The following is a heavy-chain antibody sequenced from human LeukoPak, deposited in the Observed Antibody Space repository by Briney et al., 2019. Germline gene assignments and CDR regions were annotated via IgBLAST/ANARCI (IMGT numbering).Heavy chain of an antibody. CDR2: IRPEGTTT. J-gene: IGHJ4*02. CDR3: ARDLDWILFDY. V-gene: IGHV3-74*03. D-gene: IGHD3-9*01. Sequence: TGGSLRLSCAVSGFTFSTFWMHWVSQAPGKGLVWVSRIRPEGTTTAYADSVKGRFTISRDNAKNTLLLQMNSLSAEDTAVYYCARDLDWILFDYWGQGTLVTVSS. CDR1: GFTFSTFW.